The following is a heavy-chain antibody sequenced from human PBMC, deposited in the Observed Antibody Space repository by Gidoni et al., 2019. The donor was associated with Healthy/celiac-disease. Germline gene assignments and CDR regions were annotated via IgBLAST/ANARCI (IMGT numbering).Heavy chain of an antibody. J-gene: IGHJ6*02. Sequence: QVQLVESGGGLVKPGGSLRLSCAASGFTFSYYYMSWIRQAPGKGLEWVSYISSSGSTIYYADSVKGRFTISRDNAKNSLYLQMNSLRAEDTAVYYCARVEGPWSGYRPNYYYGMDVWGQGTTVTVSS. CDR2: ISSSGSTI. CDR3: ARVEGPWSGYRPNYYYGMDV. CDR1: GFTFSYYY. D-gene: IGHD5-18*01. V-gene: IGHV3-11*04.